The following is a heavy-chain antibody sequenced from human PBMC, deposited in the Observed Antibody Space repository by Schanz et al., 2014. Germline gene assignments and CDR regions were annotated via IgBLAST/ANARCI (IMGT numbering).Heavy chain of an antibody. D-gene: IGHD5-18*01. CDR3: ARDGYRNGRPFDH. Sequence: QVQLVESGGGLVKPGGSLRLSCAASGFTFSDYYMSWIRQAPGKGLEWVSYISHNSHYTNYADSVKGRFTISRDTAENSVYLQMNSLRAEDTAVYYCARDGYRNGRPFDHWGQETRVTVSA. CDR2: ISHNSHYT. J-gene: IGHJ4*02. CDR1: GFTFSDYY. V-gene: IGHV3-11*06.